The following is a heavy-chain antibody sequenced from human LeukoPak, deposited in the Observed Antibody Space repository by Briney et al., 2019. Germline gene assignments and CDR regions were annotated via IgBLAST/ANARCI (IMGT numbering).Heavy chain of an antibody. CDR2: IYYSGST. CDR3: ARHNYDILTGLPYYMDV. V-gene: IGHV4-39*01. Sequence: SETLSLTCTVSGGSISSSSYYWGWIRQPPGKGLEWIGSIYYSGSTYYNPSLKSRVTISVDTSKNQFSLKLSSVTAADTAVYYCARHNYDILTGLPYYMDVWGKGTTVTVSS. D-gene: IGHD3-9*01. J-gene: IGHJ6*03. CDR1: GGSISSSSYY.